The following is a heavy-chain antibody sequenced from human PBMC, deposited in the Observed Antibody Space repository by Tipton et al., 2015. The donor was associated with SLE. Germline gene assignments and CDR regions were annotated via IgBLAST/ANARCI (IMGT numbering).Heavy chain of an antibody. CDR2: IYYSGST. J-gene: IGHJ2*01. D-gene: IGHD6-19*01. CDR3: ARLQWLVVNGYFDL. V-gene: IGHV4-59*01. CDR1: GGSISSYY. Sequence: TLSLTCTVSGGSISSYYWRWIRQPPGKGLEWIGYIYYSGSTNYNPSLKSRVTISVDTSKDQFSLKLSSVTAADTAVYACARLQWLVVNGYFDLWGRGTLVTVSS.